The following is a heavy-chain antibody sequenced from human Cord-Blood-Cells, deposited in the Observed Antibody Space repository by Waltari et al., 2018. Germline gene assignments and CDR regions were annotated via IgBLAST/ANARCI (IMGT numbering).Heavy chain of an antibody. J-gene: IGHJ6*02. CDR3: ARLYYYDSSGYYYYYYGTDV. V-gene: IGHV4-39*01. D-gene: IGHD3-22*01. CDR1: GGSISSSSYY. CDR2: IDYSGST. Sequence: QLQLQESGPGLVKPSETLSLTCTVSGGSISSSSYYWGWIRQPPGKGLEWIGSIDYSGSTYYNPSLKSRVTISVDTSKNQFSLKLSSVTAADTAVYYCARLYYYDSSGYYYYYYGTDVWGQGTTVTVSS.